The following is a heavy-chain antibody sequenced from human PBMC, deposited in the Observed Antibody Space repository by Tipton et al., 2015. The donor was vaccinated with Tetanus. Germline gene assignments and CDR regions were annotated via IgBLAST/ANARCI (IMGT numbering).Heavy chain of an antibody. V-gene: IGHV4-31*03. J-gene: IGHJ2*01. Sequence: TLSLTCSVSGAPIKNSPYFWNWIRRSPGKGLEWIGYIYYSGSTFYNPSLKSRVTMSLDTSTSQFSLELTSATAADTAVYYCAREHIRLIGEVIFRFFDLWGRGTLVTVSS. CDR2: IYYSGST. CDR3: AREHIRLIGEVIFRFFDL. D-gene: IGHD3-3*02. CDR1: GAPIKNSPYF.